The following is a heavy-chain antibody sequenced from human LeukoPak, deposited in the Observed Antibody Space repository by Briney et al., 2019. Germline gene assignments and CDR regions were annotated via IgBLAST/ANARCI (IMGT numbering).Heavy chain of an antibody. J-gene: IGHJ4*02. D-gene: IGHD3-22*01. CDR3: ARSQSSYYYDSSGYYSLDY. CDR1: GGTFSSYA. Sequence: GASVKVSCKASGGTFSSYAISWVRQAPGQGLEWMGRIIPILGIANYAQKFQGRVTITADKSTSTAYMELSSLRSEDTAVYYCARSQSSYYYDSSGYYSLDYWGQGTLVTVSS. V-gene: IGHV1-69*04. CDR2: IIPILGIA.